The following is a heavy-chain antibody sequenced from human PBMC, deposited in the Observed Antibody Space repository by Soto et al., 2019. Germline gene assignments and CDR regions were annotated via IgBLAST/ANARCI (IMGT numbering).Heavy chain of an antibody. CDR2: IYNGGST. Sequence: SETLSLTCTVSGDSVSSVGFHWAWLRRPPGKGLEWIGYIYNGGSTYYRPSLESRMHMSLDATRNHYSLRLTSVTAADTAVYYCASHSPYGDYHGFLGAFDYWGQGTLVTVSS. V-gene: IGHV4-30-4*01. J-gene: IGHJ4*02. CDR3: ASHSPYGDYHGFLGAFDY. CDR1: GDSVSSVGFH. D-gene: IGHD4-17*01.